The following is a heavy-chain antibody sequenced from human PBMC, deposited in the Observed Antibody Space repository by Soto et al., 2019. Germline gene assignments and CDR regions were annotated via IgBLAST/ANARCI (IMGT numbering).Heavy chain of an antibody. CDR2: ICLSGST. CDR3: ARVVVSNWSPFDL. J-gene: IGHJ5*02. V-gene: IGHV4-30-2*01. CDR1: GGSISSGEYS. Sequence: QLQLQESGSGLVKPSQTLSLTCAVSGGSISSGEYSWSWIRQPPGKGVGWSGYICLSGSTYYNPAHKFRGCISVNSSKNQFSRKLSSVTGAERAVYFCARVVVSNWSPFDLWGQGTLVVVS. D-gene: IGHD1-20*01.